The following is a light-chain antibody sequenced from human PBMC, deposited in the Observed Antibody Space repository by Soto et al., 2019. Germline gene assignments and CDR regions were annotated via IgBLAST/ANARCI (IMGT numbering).Light chain of an antibody. CDR1: QSVGSN. CDR3: QQYNNWRWT. CDR2: GAS. V-gene: IGKV3-15*01. Sequence: EIVMTQSPATLSVSPGERATLSCRASQSVGSNFAWFQQRPGQAPRLLIYGASTRAAGVSARFSGSGSGTEFTLTINSLQSEDSAVYYCQQYNNWRWTFGQGTKVDIK. J-gene: IGKJ1*01.